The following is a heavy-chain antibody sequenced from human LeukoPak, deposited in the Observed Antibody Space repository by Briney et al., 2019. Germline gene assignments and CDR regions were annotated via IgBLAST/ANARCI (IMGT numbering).Heavy chain of an antibody. CDR3: AKEKAGITGNTWDY. D-gene: IGHD1-7*01. CDR1: GFTFGSYA. CDR2: IKGSAINT. J-gene: IGHJ4*02. V-gene: IGHV3-23*01. Sequence: GGSLRLSCAASGFTFGSYAMTWVRQAPGKGLGWVSAIKGSAINTYYTDSVKGRFTISRDNSKNTLYLQMNSLRAEDTAIYYCAKEKAGITGNTWDYWGPGTLVTVSS.